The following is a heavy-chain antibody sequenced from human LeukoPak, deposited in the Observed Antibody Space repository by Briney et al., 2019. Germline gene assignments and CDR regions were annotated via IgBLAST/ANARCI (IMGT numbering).Heavy chain of an antibody. Sequence: SETLSLTCTVSGASFSSYYWSWIRQPPGKGLEWIAYIYYTGSTNYNPSLKSRVTISVDTSKKQFSLKLSSVTAADTAVYYCARDLEAAAGTWYFDLWGRGTLVTVSS. D-gene: IGHD6-13*01. CDR1: GASFSSYY. CDR3: ARDLEAAAGTWYFDL. V-gene: IGHV4-59*13. CDR2: IYYTGST. J-gene: IGHJ2*01.